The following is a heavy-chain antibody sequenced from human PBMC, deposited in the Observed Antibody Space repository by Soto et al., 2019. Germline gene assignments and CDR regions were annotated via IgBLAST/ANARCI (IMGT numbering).Heavy chain of an antibody. CDR2: IYHTGST. J-gene: IGHJ4*02. V-gene: IGHV4-59*01. CDR1: AGSLSNYY. CDR3: ARGGRGSGLYFLYYFDL. D-gene: IGHD3-16*01. Sequence: SETLSLTCSVSAGSLSNYYWTWIRQSPGKGLEWIGEIYHTGSTKYSPSLMSRVAISVDMSKNQFSLTLSSVTPADTAVYYCARGGRGSGLYFLYYFDLWGPGTLVTVSS.